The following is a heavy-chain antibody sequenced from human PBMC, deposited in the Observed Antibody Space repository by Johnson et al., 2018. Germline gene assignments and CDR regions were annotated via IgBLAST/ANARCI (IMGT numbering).Heavy chain of an antibody. J-gene: IGHJ6*03. Sequence: QVQLVQSGGGVVQPGRSLRLSCAASGFMSRSHGMHWVRQAPGKGLEWVAGISYDGSNKYFADSVKARFTISRDNSKNTLYLQLNSLKAEDTAVYNCAKENDYYDSSGLLQHDMDVWGKGTTVTVSS. D-gene: IGHD3-22*01. CDR3: AKENDYYDSSGLLQHDMDV. CDR2: ISYDGSNK. V-gene: IGHV3-30*18. CDR1: GFMSRSHG.